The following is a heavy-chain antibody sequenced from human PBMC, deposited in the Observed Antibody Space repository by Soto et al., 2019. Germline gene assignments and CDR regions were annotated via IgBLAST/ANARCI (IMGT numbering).Heavy chain of an antibody. J-gene: IGHJ4*02. CDR3: AQRLCDSRCYWDVGYFDS. CDR2: IYWDDDK. Sequence: QITLKESGPTLVKPTQTLALTCTFSGFSLSTSGVGVGWIRQPPGKALECLALIYWDDDKRYSPSLKSRLTITKDTSNHQVVLTITNMDPADPATYYCAQRLCDSRCYWDVGYFDSWGQGTLVTVSS. D-gene: IGHD2-15*01. CDR1: GFSLSTSGVG. V-gene: IGHV2-5*02.